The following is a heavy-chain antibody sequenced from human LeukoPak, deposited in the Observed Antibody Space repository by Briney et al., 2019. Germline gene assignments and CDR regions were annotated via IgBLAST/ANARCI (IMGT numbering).Heavy chain of an antibody. CDR2: ISYDGSNK. J-gene: IGHJ4*02. Sequence: PGRSLRLSCAASGFTFSSYAMHWVRQAPGKGLEWVAVISYDGSNKYYADSVKGRFTISRDNSKNTLYLQMNSLRAEDTAVYYCARDPSNTFGFDYWGQGTLVTASS. CDR3: ARDPSNTFGFDY. D-gene: IGHD3-16*01. CDR1: GFTFSSYA. V-gene: IGHV3-30-3*01.